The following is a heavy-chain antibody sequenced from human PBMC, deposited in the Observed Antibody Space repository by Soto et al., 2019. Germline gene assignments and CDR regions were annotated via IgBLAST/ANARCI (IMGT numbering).Heavy chain of an antibody. CDR3: ARLAGNVCVNWFDN. CDR2: VYYGGST. J-gene: IGHJ5*02. D-gene: IGHD6-19*01. Sequence: ENLSLTSTVSGGSISSNNYYWGGIRQPPGKGLEWIGSVYYGGSTYYNPSLKSRVTISVDTSTNQFSLRLSSVTAADTAIYYCARLAGNVCVNWFDNSGQGTL. CDR1: GGSISSNNYY. V-gene: IGHV4-39*01.